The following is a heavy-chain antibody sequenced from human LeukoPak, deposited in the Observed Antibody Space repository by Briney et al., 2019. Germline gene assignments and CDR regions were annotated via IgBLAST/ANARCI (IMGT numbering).Heavy chain of an antibody. Sequence: SETLSLTCAVYGGSFSGYYWSWIRQPPGKGLEWIGEINHSGSTNYNPSLKSRVTISVDTSKNQFSLRLSSVTAADTAVYYCARSGTGLLRYYFDYWGQGTLVTVSS. CDR2: INHSGST. J-gene: IGHJ4*02. CDR1: GGSFSGYY. CDR3: ARSGTGLLRYYFDY. D-gene: IGHD3-22*01. V-gene: IGHV4-34*01.